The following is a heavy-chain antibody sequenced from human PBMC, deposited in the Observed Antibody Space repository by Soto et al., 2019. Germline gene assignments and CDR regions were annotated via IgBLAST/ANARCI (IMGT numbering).Heavy chain of an antibody. J-gene: IGHJ3*02. CDR3: AKDQESFAVSGAFDI. V-gene: IGHV3-30*18. D-gene: IGHD4-17*01. Sequence: GGSLRLSCAASGFTFSSYGMHWVRQAPGKGLEWVAVISYDGSNKYYVDSVKGRFTITRDNSKNTLYLQMNSLRAEDTAVYYCAKDQESFAVSGAFDIWGQGTMVTVSS. CDR2: ISYDGSNK. CDR1: GFTFSSYG.